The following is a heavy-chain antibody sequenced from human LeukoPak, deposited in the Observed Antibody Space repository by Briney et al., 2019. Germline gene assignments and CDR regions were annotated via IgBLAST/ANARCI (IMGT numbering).Heavy chain of an antibody. V-gene: IGHV3-21*01. CDR1: GITFSGYS. Sequence: PGGSLRLSCAASGITFSGYSMSWIRLAPGKGLEWVATVTGDSTYISHADSVKGRFTISRDNAKNSVYLQMNSLRAEDTAVYYCARDCESRYSYGLCWGQGTLVTVSS. CDR3: ARDCESRYSYGLC. CDR2: VTGDSTYI. D-gene: IGHD5-18*01. J-gene: IGHJ4*02.